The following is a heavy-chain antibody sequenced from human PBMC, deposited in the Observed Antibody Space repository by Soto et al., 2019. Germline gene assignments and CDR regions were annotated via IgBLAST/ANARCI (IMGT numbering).Heavy chain of an antibody. CDR3: AKAGYCTNGVRYLYYFDY. D-gene: IGHD2-8*01. CDR1: GFTFNSYA. Sequence: GGSLRLSCAASGFTFNSYAMSWVRQAPGKGLEWVSVISGSGGSRYYADSVKGRFTISRDNSKNTLYLQMNSLRAEDTAVYYCAKAGYCTNGVRYLYYFDYWGQGTLVTVSS. V-gene: IGHV3-23*01. J-gene: IGHJ4*02. CDR2: ISGSGGSR.